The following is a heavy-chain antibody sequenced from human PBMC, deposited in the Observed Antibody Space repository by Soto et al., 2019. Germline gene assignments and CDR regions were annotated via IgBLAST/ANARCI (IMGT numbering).Heavy chain of an antibody. Sequence: GGSLRLSCAAPGFTFSSYWMHWVRQAPGKGLVWVSRINSDGSSTSYADSVKGRFTISRDNAKNTLYLQMNSLRAEDTAVYYCARDRGGVTTPYYFDYWGQGTLVXVSS. CDR1: GFTFSSYW. CDR2: INSDGSST. V-gene: IGHV3-74*01. J-gene: IGHJ4*02. D-gene: IGHD4-17*01. CDR3: ARDRGGVTTPYYFDY.